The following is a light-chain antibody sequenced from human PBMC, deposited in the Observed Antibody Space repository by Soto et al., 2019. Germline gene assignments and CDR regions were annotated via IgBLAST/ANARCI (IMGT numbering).Light chain of an antibody. CDR1: QSVSSN. Sequence: EIVLTQSPGTLSLSPGEGGTLSCRASQSVSSNLAWYQQKPGQAPRLLIYGASTRATGIPARFSGSGSGTEFTLTISSLQSEDFAVYYCQQYNNWPLTFGGGTKVDTK. J-gene: IGKJ4*01. V-gene: IGKV3-15*01. CDR2: GAS. CDR3: QQYNNWPLT.